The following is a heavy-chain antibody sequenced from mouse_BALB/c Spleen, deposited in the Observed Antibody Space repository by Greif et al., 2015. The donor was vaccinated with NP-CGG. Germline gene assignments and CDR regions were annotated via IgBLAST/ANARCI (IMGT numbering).Heavy chain of an antibody. D-gene: IGHD3-2*01. CDR3: ARDGTARATGFFAY. Sequence: VMLVESGPGLVAPSQSLSITCTVSGFSLTSYGVHWVRQPPGKGLEWLGVIWAGGSTNYNSTLMSRLSISKDNSKSQVFLKMNSLQTDDTAMYHCARDGTARATGFFAYWGQGTLVTVSA. V-gene: IGHV2-9*02. CDR2: IWAGGST. CDR1: GFSLTSYG. J-gene: IGHJ3*01.